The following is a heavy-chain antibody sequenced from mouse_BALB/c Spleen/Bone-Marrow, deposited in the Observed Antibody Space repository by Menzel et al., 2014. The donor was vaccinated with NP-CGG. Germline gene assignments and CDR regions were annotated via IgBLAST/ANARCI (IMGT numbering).Heavy chain of an antibody. J-gene: IGHJ4*01. D-gene: IGHD2-1*01. CDR1: GYTFTSYR. CDR2: IDPYDSET. V-gene: IGHV1-52*01. Sequence: VQLVESGAELVRPGASVKLSCKASGYTFTSYRMNWVKQRPEQGLEWIGRIDPYDSETHYNQKFKDKAILTVDKSSSTAYMQLSILASEDSAVYYCAREGYYGNYDYAMYYWGQGTSVTVSS. CDR3: AREGYYGNYDYAMYY.